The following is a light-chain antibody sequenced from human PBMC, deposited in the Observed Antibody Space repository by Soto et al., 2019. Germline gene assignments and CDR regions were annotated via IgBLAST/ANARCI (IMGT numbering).Light chain of an antibody. Sequence: DIPISQSPSTLSASVGDRGPLTCRASQSISNRLAWYQQKPGKAPKVLIYDASSLESGVPSRFSGSGSGTEFTLTISSLQPDDFATYYCQQYNSYSWTFGQGTKV. CDR3: QQYNSYSWT. CDR1: QSISNR. CDR2: DAS. V-gene: IGKV1-5*01. J-gene: IGKJ1*01.